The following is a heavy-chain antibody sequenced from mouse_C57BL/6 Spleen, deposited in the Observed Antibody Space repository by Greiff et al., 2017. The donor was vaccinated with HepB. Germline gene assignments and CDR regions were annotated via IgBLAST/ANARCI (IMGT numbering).Heavy chain of an antibody. Sequence: EVKLQESGAELVKPGASVKLSCTASGFNIKDYYMHWVKQRTEQGLEWIGRIDPEDGETKYAPEFQGKATITADTSSNTAYLQLSSLTSEDTAVYYCARSYDYERFAYWGQGTLVTVSA. J-gene: IGHJ3*01. CDR3: ARSYDYERFAY. CDR1: GFNIKDYY. V-gene: IGHV14-2*01. CDR2: IDPEDGET. D-gene: IGHD2-4*01.